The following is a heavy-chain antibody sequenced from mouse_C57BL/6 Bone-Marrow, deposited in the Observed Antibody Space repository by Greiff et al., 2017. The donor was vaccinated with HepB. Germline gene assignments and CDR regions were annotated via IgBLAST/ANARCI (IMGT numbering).Heavy chain of an antibody. Sequence: EVKLQESAPGLVKPSQSLSLTCSVTGYSITSGYYWNWIRQFPGNKLEWMGYISYDGSNNYNPSLKNRISITRDTSKNQFFLKLNSVTTEDTATYYCARQGFAYWGQGTLVTVSA. CDR1: GYSITSGYY. CDR2: ISYDGSN. V-gene: IGHV3-6*01. J-gene: IGHJ3*01. CDR3: ARQGFAY.